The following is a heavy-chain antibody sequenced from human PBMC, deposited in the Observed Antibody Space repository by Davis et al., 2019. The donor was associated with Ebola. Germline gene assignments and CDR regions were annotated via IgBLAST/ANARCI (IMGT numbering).Heavy chain of an antibody. CDR2: INHSGST. J-gene: IGHJ4*02. D-gene: IGHD2-15*01. CDR1: GGSFSGYY. V-gene: IGHV4-34*01. CDR3: AREGYCSGGSCDFDY. Sequence: MPGGSLRLSCAVYGGSFSGYYWSWIRQPPGKGLEWIGEINHSGSTNYNPSLKSRVTISVDTSKNQFSLKLSSVTAADTAVYYCAREGYCSGGSCDFDYWGQGTLVTVSS.